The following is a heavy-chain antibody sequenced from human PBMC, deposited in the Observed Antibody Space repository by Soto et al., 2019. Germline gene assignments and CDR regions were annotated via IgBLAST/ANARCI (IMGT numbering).Heavy chain of an antibody. J-gene: IGHJ4*02. V-gene: IGHV1-69*09. Sequence: QEQVVQSGPAMKEPGASVKVSCRASGIMSSGYGFSWVRQAPGQGLEWVGMINPILDSTHYPQNWQGRVSLSVDKSRDTAYLEVTSLRLEDTAIYFCATMKRARLDSWGRGTVVTVSS. CDR1: GIMSSGYG. CDR3: ATMKRARLDS. CDR2: INPILDST. D-gene: IGHD6-25*01.